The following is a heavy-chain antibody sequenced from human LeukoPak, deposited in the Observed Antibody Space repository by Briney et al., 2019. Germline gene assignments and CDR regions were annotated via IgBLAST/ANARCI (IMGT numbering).Heavy chain of an antibody. D-gene: IGHD3-10*01. Sequence: GGSLRLSCAASGFTFSNYAMNWVRQAPGKGLEYVSAISGSGESTYYADSVKGRFTISRDNSKNTLYLQMNTVRADDTAVYYCTKASYGSGSYYTSLADWGQGTLVTVSS. CDR1: GFTFSNYA. J-gene: IGHJ4*02. CDR3: TKASYGSGSYYTSLAD. CDR2: ISGSGEST. V-gene: IGHV3-23*01.